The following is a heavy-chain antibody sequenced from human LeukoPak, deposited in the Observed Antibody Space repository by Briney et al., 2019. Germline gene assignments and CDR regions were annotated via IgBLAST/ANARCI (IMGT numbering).Heavy chain of an antibody. D-gene: IGHD2-2*03. CDR3: ARDVGYCSSTSCWNWFDP. CDR1: GFTFSSYA. V-gene: IGHV3-30-3*01. CDR2: ISYDASNK. J-gene: IGHJ5*02. Sequence: PGGSLRLSCAASGFTFSSYAMHWVRQAPGKGLEWVAVISYDASNKYYADSVKGRFTISRDNSKNTLYLQMNSLRAEDTAVYYCARDVGYCSSTSCWNWFDPWGQGTLVTVSS.